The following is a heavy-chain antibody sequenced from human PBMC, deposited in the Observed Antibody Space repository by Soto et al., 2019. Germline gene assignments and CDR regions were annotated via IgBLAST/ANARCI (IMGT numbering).Heavy chain of an antibody. J-gene: IGHJ4*02. Sequence: SETLSLTYAVSSGSISSSNWWSWVRQPPGKGLEWIGEIYHSGSTNYNPSLKSRVTISVDKSKNQFSLKLSSVTAADTAVYYCATDMVRGVIGYWGQGTLVTVSS. CDR1: SGSISSSNW. V-gene: IGHV4-4*02. CDR3: ATDMVRGVIGY. CDR2: IYHSGST. D-gene: IGHD3-10*01.